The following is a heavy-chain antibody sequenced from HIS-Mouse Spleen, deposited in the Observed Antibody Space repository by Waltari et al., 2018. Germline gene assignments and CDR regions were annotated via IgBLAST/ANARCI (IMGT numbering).Heavy chain of an antibody. Sequence: QLQLHESGPGLVKPSEPLSLTCTVSGGSISSSSYYWGWIRHPPGKGLGWIGSIYYSGSNYYNPSLKSRVTISVDTSKNQFSLKLSSVTAADTAVYYCAREIPYSSSWYDWYFDLWGRGTLVTVSS. V-gene: IGHV4-39*07. CDR2: IYYSGSN. CDR3: AREIPYSSSWYDWYFDL. D-gene: IGHD6-13*01. CDR1: GGSISSSSYY. J-gene: IGHJ2*01.